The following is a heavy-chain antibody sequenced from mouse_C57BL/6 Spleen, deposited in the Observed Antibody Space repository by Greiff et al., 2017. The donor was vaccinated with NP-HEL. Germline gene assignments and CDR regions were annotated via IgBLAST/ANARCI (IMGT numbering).Heavy chain of an antibody. J-gene: IGHJ1*03. Sequence: QVQLQQPGAELVKPGASVKLSCKASGYTFTSYWMQWVKQRPGQGLEWIGEIDPSDGYTNYTQKFKGKATLTVDTSSSTAYMQLSSLTSEDSAVYDCARRYYGRDWYFDVWGTGTTVTVSS. CDR1: GYTFTSYW. CDR2: IDPSDGYT. V-gene: IGHV1-50*01. CDR3: ARRYYGRDWYFDV. D-gene: IGHD1-1*01.